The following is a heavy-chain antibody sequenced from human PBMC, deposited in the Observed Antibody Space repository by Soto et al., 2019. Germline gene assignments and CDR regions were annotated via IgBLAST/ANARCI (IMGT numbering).Heavy chain of an antibody. CDR3: ARTYYDFWSGGDNWFDP. D-gene: IGHD3-3*01. Sequence: SETLSLTCAVYGGSFSGYYWSWIRQPPGKGLEWIGEINHSGSTNYNPSLKSRVTISVDTSKNQFSLKLGSVTAADTAVYYCARTYYDFWSGGDNWFDPWGQGTLVTVSS. V-gene: IGHV4-34*01. J-gene: IGHJ5*02. CDR1: GGSFSGYY. CDR2: INHSGST.